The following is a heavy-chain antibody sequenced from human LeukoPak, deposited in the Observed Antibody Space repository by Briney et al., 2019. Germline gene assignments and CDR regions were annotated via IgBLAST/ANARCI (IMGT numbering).Heavy chain of an antibody. Sequence: SETLSLTCAVSGGSISSSNWWSWVRQPPGKGLEWLGTIDYSGITYYNVSLKSRVTISVDRPKSQISLQLTSVTATDTAVYYCARQDDEFAYFDYWGQGTQVTVSS. CDR3: ARQDDEFAYFDY. V-gene: IGHV4-4*02. J-gene: IGHJ4*02. D-gene: IGHD3-16*01. CDR1: GGSISSSNW. CDR2: IDYSGIT.